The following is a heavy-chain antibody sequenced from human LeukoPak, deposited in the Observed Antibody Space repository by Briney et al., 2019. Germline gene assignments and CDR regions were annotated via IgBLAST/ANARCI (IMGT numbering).Heavy chain of an antibody. J-gene: IGHJ5*02. V-gene: IGHV1-46*01. D-gene: IGHD2-21*02. CDR1: GYTFTMYF. CDR3: ARRDCVGDCYSNWFDP. CDR2: INARGGST. Sequence: GASVKVSCKASGYTFTMYFMHWVRQAPGQGLEWMGIINARGGSTGYAQKFQGRITMTTDMSTRTVYMELSSLESEDTAVYYCARRDCVGDCYSNWFDPWGQGTLVTVSS.